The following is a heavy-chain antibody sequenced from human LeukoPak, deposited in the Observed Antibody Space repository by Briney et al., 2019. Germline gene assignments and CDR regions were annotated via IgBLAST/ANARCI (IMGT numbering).Heavy chain of an antibody. CDR1: GYSFTSYW. Sequence: GESLKISCKGSGYSFTSYWIGWVRQMPGKGLAWMGIIYPGDSDTRYSPSFQGQVTISADKSISTAYLQWSSLKASDTAMYYCARQQYYYDSSGYYYPFDYWGQGTLVTVSS. J-gene: IGHJ4*02. CDR3: ARQQYYYDSSGYYYPFDY. CDR2: IYPGDSDT. V-gene: IGHV5-51*01. D-gene: IGHD3-22*01.